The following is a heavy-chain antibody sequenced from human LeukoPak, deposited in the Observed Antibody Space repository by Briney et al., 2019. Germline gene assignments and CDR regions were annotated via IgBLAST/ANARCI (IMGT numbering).Heavy chain of an antibody. V-gene: IGHV3-33*06. CDR2: IWYDGSNK. Sequence: GRSLRLSCAASGFTFSSYGMHWVRQAPGKGLEWVAVIWYDGSNKYYADSVKGRFTISRDNSKNTLYLQMNSLTAEDTAVYYCAKDLGNWYYYVDVWGKGTTVTVSS. CDR3: AKDLGNWYYYVDV. J-gene: IGHJ6*03. CDR1: GFTFSSYG. D-gene: IGHD7-27*01.